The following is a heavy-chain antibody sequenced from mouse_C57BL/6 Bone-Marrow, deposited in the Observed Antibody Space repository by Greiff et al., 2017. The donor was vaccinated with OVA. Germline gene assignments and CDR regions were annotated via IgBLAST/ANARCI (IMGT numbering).Heavy chain of an antibody. Sequence: GGGLVQPKGSLKLSCAASGFSFNTYAMNWVRQAPGKGLEWVARIRSKSNNYATYYADSVKDRFTISRDDSESMLYLQMNNLKTEDTATYYCVSRGFAYWGQGTLVTVSA. J-gene: IGHJ3*01. CDR1: GFSFNTYA. CDR3: VSRGFAY. CDR2: IRSKSNNYAT. V-gene: IGHV10-1*01.